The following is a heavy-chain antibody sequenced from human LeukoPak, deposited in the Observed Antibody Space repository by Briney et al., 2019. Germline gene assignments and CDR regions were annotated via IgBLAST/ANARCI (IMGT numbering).Heavy chain of an antibody. J-gene: IGHJ4*02. Sequence: PGGSLRLSCAASGFTFSSYAMSWVRQAPGKGLEWVSAISGSGGSTYYADSVKGRFTISRDNSKNTLYLQMNSLRAEDTAVYYCAKDRRYSYGYVSHYFDYWGQGTLVTVSS. D-gene: IGHD5-18*01. CDR3: AKDRRYSYGYVSHYFDY. CDR2: ISGSGGST. CDR1: GFTFSSYA. V-gene: IGHV3-23*01.